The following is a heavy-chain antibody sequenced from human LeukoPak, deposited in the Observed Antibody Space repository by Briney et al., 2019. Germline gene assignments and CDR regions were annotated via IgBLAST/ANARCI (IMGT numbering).Heavy chain of an antibody. V-gene: IGHV3-74*01. J-gene: IGHJ4*02. Sequence: GGSLRLSCAASGFTFSSYWIHWVRQAPGKGLVWGSRINSDGSSTSYADSVKGRFTISRDNAKNTLYLQMNSLRAEDTAVYYCARDGGLYPAYWGQGTLVTVSS. CDR1: GFTFSSYW. CDR3: ARDGGLYPAY. CDR2: INSDGSST. D-gene: IGHD2-15*01.